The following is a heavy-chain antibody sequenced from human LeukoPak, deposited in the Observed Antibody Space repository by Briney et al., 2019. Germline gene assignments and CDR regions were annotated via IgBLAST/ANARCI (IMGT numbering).Heavy chain of an antibody. CDR1: GGSISSYY. J-gene: IGHJ4*02. V-gene: IGHV4-59*12. D-gene: IGHD6-6*01. Sequence: ASETLSLTCTVSGGSISSYYWSWIRQPPGKGLEWIGYIYYSGSTNYNPSLKSRVTISVDTSKNQFSLNLTSVTAADTAVYYCAHSSSSLPTDSWGQGNLVIVSS. CDR3: AHSSSSLPTDS. CDR2: IYYSGST.